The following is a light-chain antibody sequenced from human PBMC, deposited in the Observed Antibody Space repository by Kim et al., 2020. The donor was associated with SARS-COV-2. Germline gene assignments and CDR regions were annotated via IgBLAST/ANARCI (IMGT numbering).Light chain of an antibody. CDR3: QQYNNWPPYT. J-gene: IGKJ2*01. Sequence: VTPGERATLSCRASQSVSSNLAWYQQEPGQPPKLLHYCASTRATGVPARFSGSGSGTEFTLTISSLQSEDFSLYYCQQYNNWPPYTFRQGTKLEIK. V-gene: IGKV3-15*01. CDR1: QSVSSN. CDR2: CAS.